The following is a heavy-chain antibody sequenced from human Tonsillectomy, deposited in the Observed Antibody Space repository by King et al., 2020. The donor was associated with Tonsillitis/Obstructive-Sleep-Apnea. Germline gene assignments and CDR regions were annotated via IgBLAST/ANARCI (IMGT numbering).Heavy chain of an antibody. V-gene: IGHV3-33*01. D-gene: IGHD5-18*01. CDR1: GFTFSSYG. CDR2: IWYDGSNK. CDR3: ARDQRGYGRQLWSTTDSCFDY. J-gene: IGHJ4*02. Sequence: VQLVESGGGVVQPGRSLRLSCAASGFTFSSYGMHWVRQAPGKGLEWVAVIWYDGSNKYYADSVKGRFTISRDNSKNTLYLQMNSLRAEDTAVYYCARDQRGYGRQLWSTTDSCFDYWGQGTLVTVSS.